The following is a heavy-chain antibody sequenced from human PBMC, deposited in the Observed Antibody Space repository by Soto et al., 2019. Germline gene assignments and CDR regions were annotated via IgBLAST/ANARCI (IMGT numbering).Heavy chain of an antibody. Sequence: QVQLQESGPRLVKPSQTLSLTCTVSGASLRSSGHYWSWIRQHPKRGLEWIGLIYHSGSAHYNPSLKSRASLSVDTSKNQFSLRLTSVTVADTAVYYCARDRDQWGIEGHCGFDIWGQGTTVTVSS. J-gene: IGHJ3*02. CDR3: ARDRDQWGIEGHCGFDI. V-gene: IGHV4-31*03. D-gene: IGHD2-21*01. CDR1: GASLRSSGHY. CDR2: IYHSGSA.